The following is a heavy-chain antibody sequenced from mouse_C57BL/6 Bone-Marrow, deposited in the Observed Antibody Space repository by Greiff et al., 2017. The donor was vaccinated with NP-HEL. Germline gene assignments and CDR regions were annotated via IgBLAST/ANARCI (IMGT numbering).Heavy chain of an antibody. D-gene: IGHD4-1*01. CDR2: IWSGGST. J-gene: IGHJ1*03. CDR3: ARGAGTGWYFDV. Sequence: VKVVESGPGLVQPSQSLSITCTVSGFSLTSYGVHWVRQSPGKGLEWLGVIWSGGSTDYNAAFISRLSISKDNSKSQVFFKMNSLQADDTAIYYCARGAGTGWYFDVWGTGTTVTVSS. V-gene: IGHV2-2*01. CDR1: GFSLTSYG.